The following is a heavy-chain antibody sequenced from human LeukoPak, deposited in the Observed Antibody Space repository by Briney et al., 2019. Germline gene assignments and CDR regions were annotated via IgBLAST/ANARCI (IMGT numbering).Heavy chain of an antibody. D-gene: IGHD6-19*01. CDR2: FDPEDGET. Sequence: GASVKVSCKVSGYTLTELSMHGVRQAPGKGLEWMGGFDPEDGETIYAQKFQGRVTMTEDTSTDTAYMELSSLRSEDTAVYYCATMIAVASPFDYWGQGTLVTVSS. J-gene: IGHJ4*02. V-gene: IGHV1-24*01. CDR3: ATMIAVASPFDY. CDR1: GYTLTELS.